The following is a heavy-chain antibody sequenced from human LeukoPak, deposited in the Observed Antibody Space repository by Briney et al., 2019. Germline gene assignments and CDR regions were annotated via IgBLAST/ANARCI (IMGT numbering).Heavy chain of an antibody. Sequence: GGSLRLSCAASGFTFSDHYIDWVRQAPGKGLEWVGRSRNKANGYTTEYAASVKGRFTISRDDSKNSVHLQMNSLKTEDTAVYYCARSPESGGNVFDIWGQGTMVTVSS. CDR1: GFTFSDHY. V-gene: IGHV3-72*01. CDR3: ARSPESGGNVFDI. D-gene: IGHD3-16*01. J-gene: IGHJ3*02. CDR2: SRNKANGYTT.